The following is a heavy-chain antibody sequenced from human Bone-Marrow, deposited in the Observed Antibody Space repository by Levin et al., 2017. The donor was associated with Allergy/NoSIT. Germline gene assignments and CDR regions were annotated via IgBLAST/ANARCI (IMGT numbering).Heavy chain of an antibody. V-gene: IGHV3-30*03. D-gene: IGHD2-2*01. Sequence: GGSLRLSCAASGFTFASYGMHWVRQAPGKGLQWVAFISYDGADKTYADSVKGRFTISRDISRNMVFLQMNRLSADDTALYYCARVYATYFIDYWGLGTPVTVSS. CDR2: ISYDGADK. CDR3: ARVYATYFIDY. J-gene: IGHJ4*02. CDR1: GFTFASYG.